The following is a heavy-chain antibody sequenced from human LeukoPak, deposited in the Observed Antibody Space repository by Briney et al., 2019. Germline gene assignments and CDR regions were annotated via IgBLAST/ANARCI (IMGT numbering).Heavy chain of an antibody. D-gene: IGHD3-22*01. CDR2: ISSSGGST. V-gene: IGHV3-23*01. CDR3: AKYYYAGSGYLTFDY. J-gene: IGHJ4*02. CDR1: GFTLSSYA. Sequence: PGGSLRLSCAASGFTLSSYAMSWVRQAPGKGLQWVSGISSSGGSTYYVDSVKGRFTISRDNAKNSLYLQMNSLRAEDTAVYYCAKYYYAGSGYLTFDYWGQGTLVTVSS.